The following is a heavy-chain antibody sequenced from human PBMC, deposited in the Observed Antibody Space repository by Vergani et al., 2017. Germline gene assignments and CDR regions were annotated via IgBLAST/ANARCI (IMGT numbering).Heavy chain of an antibody. CDR1: GGSFSGYY. J-gene: IGHJ4*02. Sequence: QVQLQQWGAGLLKPSETLSLTCAVYGGSFSGYYWSWIRQHPGKGLEWIGYIYYSGSTYYNPSLKSRVTISVDTSKNQFSLKLSSVTAADTAVYYCARDRGGGSYYYFDYWGQGTLVTVSS. V-gene: IGHV4-34*01. D-gene: IGHD1-26*01. CDR3: ARDRGGGSYYYFDY. CDR2: IYYSGST.